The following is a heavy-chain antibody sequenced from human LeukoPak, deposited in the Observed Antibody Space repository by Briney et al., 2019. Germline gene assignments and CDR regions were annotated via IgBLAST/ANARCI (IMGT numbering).Heavy chain of an antibody. CDR3: ARVAAGGYYYYGMDV. D-gene: IGHD3-16*01. J-gene: IGHJ6*02. V-gene: IGHV4-39*07. CDR1: GGSISSNTYY. Sequence: SETLSLTCTVSGGSISSNTYYWNWIRQPPGKGLEWIGNIYYNGNTYYNPSLKSRVTISVDTSKNQFSLKLSSVTAADTAVYYCARVAAGGYYYYGMDVWGQGTTVTVSS. CDR2: IYYNGNT.